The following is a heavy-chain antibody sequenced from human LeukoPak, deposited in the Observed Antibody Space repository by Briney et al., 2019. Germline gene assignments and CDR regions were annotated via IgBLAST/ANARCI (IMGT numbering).Heavy chain of an antibody. Sequence: GRSLRLSCAASGFTFSTYGMHWVRQAPGKGLEWVAVTWYDGSDRSYADSVKGRFTISRDNSKNTLYLQMNSLRAEDTAVYYCARDESPRSGTTWYDGFDIWGQGTMVTVSS. V-gene: IGHV3-33*01. CDR2: TWYDGSDR. D-gene: IGHD2-2*01. J-gene: IGHJ3*02. CDR1: GFTFSTYG. CDR3: ARDESPRSGTTWYDGFDI.